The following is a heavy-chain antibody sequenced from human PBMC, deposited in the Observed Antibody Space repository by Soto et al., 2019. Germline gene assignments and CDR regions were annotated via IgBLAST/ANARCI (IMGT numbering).Heavy chain of an antibody. D-gene: IGHD3-22*01. CDR3: ARALPLDYYDSSGYDY. CDR2: IYYSGST. Sequence: QVQLQESGPGLVKPSQTLSLTCTVSGGSISSGDYYWSWIRQPPGKGLEWIRYIYYSGSTYYNPSLKSRVTISVDTSKNQFSLKLSSVTAADTAVYYCARALPLDYYDSSGYDYWGQGTLVTVSS. CDR1: GGSISSGDYY. J-gene: IGHJ4*02. V-gene: IGHV4-30-4*01.